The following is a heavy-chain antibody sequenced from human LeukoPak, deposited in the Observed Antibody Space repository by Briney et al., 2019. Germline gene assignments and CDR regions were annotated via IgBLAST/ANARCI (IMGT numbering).Heavy chain of an antibody. Sequence: GSVKVSCKASGYTFTGYYMHWVRQAPGQGLEWMGWINPNSGGTNYAQKFQGRVTMTRDTSISTAYMELSRLRSDDTAVYYCARALEYYDFWSGYYIPWGQGTLVTVSS. J-gene: IGHJ4*02. D-gene: IGHD3-3*01. CDR1: GYTFTGYY. V-gene: IGHV1-2*02. CDR2: INPNSGGT. CDR3: ARALEYYDFWSGYYIP.